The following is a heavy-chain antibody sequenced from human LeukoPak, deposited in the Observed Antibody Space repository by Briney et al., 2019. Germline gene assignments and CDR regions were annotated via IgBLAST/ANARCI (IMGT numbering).Heavy chain of an antibody. V-gene: IGHV3-7*01. J-gene: IGHJ6*02. CDR2: IKQDGSEK. CDR1: GFTFSSYA. Sequence: SGGSLRLSRAASGFTFSSYAMSWVRQAPGKGLEWVANIKQDGSEKYYVDSVKGRFTISRDNAKNSLYLQMNSLRVEDTGVYYCARVPAVRGVIDYYYGMDVWGQGTTVTVSS. CDR3: ARVPAVRGVIDYYYGMDV. D-gene: IGHD3-10*01.